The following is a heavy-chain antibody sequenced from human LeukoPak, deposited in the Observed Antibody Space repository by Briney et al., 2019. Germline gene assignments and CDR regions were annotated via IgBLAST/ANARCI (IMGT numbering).Heavy chain of an antibody. J-gene: IGHJ3*02. Sequence: SETLSLSCAVSGGSINSYYWSWIRQPPGKGLEWIAYIYSSGDSNYNPSFKSRVTISVDTSKNQFSLKLTSVAAADTAIYYCARQSSRTAAFDIWGQGTMVIVSS. CDR2: IYSSGDS. CDR1: GGSINSYY. D-gene: IGHD1/OR15-1a*01. CDR3: ARQSSRTAAFDI. V-gene: IGHV4-59*08.